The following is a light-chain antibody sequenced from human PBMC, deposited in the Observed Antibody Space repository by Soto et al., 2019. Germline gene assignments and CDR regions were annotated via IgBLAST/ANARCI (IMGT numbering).Light chain of an antibody. CDR2: WAS. CDR3: QQYYSTPFT. J-gene: IGKJ3*01. Sequence: DIVMTQSPDSLAVSLGERASINCRSNQSVLYNSNDKNYLAWYQQKPGQPPKLLIYWASSRESGVPARFSGSGSGTEFTLTISSLQAEDLAVYYCQQYYSTPFTFGPGTIVEIK. CDR1: QSVLYNSNDKNY. V-gene: IGKV4-1*01.